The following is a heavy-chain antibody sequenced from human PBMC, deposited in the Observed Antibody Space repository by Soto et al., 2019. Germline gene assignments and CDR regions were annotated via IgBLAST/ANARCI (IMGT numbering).Heavy chain of an antibody. CDR1: GGSISSGDYY. CDR2: IHYSGST. Sequence: PSETMSLTCTVSGGSISSGDYYWSWIRQPPGKGLEWIGYIHYSGSTYHNPSLKSRVTISVDTSKNQFSLRLTSVTAADTAVYYCARLGKYYQSLYPWGPGTLVTVSS. CDR3: ARLGKYYQSLYP. J-gene: IGHJ5*02. V-gene: IGHV4-30-4*01. D-gene: IGHD2-2*01.